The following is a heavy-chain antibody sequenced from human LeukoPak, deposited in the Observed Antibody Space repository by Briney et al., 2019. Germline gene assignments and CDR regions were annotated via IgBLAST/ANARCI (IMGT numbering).Heavy chain of an antibody. D-gene: IGHD1-26*01. CDR1: GFTFRNYW. Sequence: PGGSLRLSCAASGFTFRNYWMHWVRQAPGKGLVWVSRINVDGSRTNYADSVKGRFTISRDNAKNTLYLQMNSLRAEDTAVYCCASTSGTYQFDPWGQGTLVTVSS. CDR2: INVDGSRT. V-gene: IGHV3-74*01. CDR3: ASTSGTYQFDP. J-gene: IGHJ5*02.